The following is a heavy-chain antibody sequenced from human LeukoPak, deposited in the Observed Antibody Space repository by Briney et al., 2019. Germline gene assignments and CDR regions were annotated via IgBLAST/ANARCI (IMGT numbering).Heavy chain of an antibody. V-gene: IGHV1-69*05. CDR3: ARDSLYGSGARTPDY. D-gene: IGHD3-10*01. Sequence: RASVKVSCKASGGTFSSYAISWVRQAPGQGLEGMGRIIPIFGTANYAQKFQGRVTITTDESTSTAYMELSSRRSEDTAVYYCARDSLYGSGARTPDYWGQGTLVTVSS. J-gene: IGHJ4*02. CDR1: GGTFSSYA. CDR2: IIPIFGTA.